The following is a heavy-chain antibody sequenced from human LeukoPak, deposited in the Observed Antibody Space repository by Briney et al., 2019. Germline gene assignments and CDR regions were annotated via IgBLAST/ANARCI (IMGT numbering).Heavy chain of an antibody. Sequence: ASVKVSCKASGYIFTDDYLHWVRQAPGQGLEWLGWINPKNGDTTYGQKFEGRVTMTRDTSITTAYMELSSLRSEDTAVYYCARRRSSGSYPYYFDYWGQRTLVTVSS. J-gene: IGHJ4*02. CDR1: GYIFTDDY. CDR3: ARRRSSGSYPYYFDY. D-gene: IGHD3-10*01. CDR2: INPKNGDT. V-gene: IGHV1-2*02.